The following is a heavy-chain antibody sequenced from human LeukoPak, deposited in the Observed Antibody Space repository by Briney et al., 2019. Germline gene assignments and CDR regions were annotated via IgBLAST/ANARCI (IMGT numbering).Heavy chain of an antibody. V-gene: IGHV3-23*01. CDR1: GFTFSSYA. Sequence: PGGSLRLSCAASGFTFSSYAMSWVRQAPGKGLEWVSAISGSGGSTYYADSVKGRFTISRDDSKNTLYLQMNSLRAEDTAVYYCAKVPVPAVRARSHYFDYWGQGTLVTVSS. CDR3: AKVPVPAVRARSHYFDY. D-gene: IGHD2-15*01. J-gene: IGHJ4*02. CDR2: ISGSGGST.